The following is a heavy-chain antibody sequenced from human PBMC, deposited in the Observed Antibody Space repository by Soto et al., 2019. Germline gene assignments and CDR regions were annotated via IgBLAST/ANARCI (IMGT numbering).Heavy chain of an antibody. CDR1: GGTFSSYA. D-gene: IGHD2-8*01. V-gene: IGHV1-69*13. Sequence: SVKVSCKASGGTFSSYAISWVRQAPGQGLEWMGGIIPIFGTANYAQKFQGGVTITADESTSTAYMELSSLRSEDTAVYYCARDRKYCTNGVCHGPFDYWGQGTLVTVSS. J-gene: IGHJ4*02. CDR3: ARDRKYCTNGVCHGPFDY. CDR2: IIPIFGTA.